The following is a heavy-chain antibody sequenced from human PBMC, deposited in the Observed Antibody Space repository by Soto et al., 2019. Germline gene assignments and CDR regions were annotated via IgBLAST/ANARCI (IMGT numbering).Heavy chain of an antibody. V-gene: IGHV3-9*01. Sequence: EVQLVESGGGLVQPGRSLRLSCAASGFTFDDYAMHWVRQAPGKGLEWVSGISGNSGSIGYADSVKGRFTISRDNAKNSLYLQMNSLRAEDTALYYCAKGPDILTGPYYYMDVWGKGTMVTVSS. CDR1: GFTFDDYA. CDR3: AKGPDILTGPYYYMDV. J-gene: IGHJ6*03. CDR2: ISGNSGSI. D-gene: IGHD3-9*01.